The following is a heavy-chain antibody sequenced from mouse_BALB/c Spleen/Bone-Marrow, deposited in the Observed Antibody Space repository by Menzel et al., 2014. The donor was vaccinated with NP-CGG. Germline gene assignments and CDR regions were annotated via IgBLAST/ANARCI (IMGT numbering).Heavy chain of an antibody. CDR3: TRQRGDYAMDY. J-gene: IGHJ4*01. D-gene: IGHD1-1*02. CDR2: ISSGGSYT. V-gene: IGHV5-6*01. Sequence: VQLQQSGGDLVKPGGSLKLSCAASGFTFSSYGVVWVRQTPEKRLEWGATISSGGSYTYYPDSVKGRFTISRDNAKNTLYLQMSSLRSEDTAMYYCTRQRGDYAMDYWGQGTSVTVSS. CDR1: GFTFSSYG.